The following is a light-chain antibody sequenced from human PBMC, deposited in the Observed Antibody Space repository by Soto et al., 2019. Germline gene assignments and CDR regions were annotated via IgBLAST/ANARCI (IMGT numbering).Light chain of an antibody. CDR3: QQYNNWPRT. Sequence: DIALTQPPGTLSLSPGERATLSCRASQSVSSNLGWYQQKPGQAPRLLIYGASSRATGIPARFSGSGSGTEFTLTISSLQSEDSAVYFCQQYNNWPRTFGQGTKVDIK. CDR1: QSVSSN. J-gene: IGKJ1*01. CDR2: GAS. V-gene: IGKV3-15*01.